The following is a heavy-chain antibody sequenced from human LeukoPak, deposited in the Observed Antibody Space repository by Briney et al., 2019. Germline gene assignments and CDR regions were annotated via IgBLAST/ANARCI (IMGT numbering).Heavy chain of an antibody. CDR3: ARDKEYSSSWYRKDY. V-gene: IGHV3-11*01. D-gene: IGHD6-13*01. CDR2: ISSSGTTI. J-gene: IGHJ4*02. Sequence: GGSLRLSCAASGFTFSDYYMSWIRQAPGKGLEWVSYISSSGTTIYYADSVKGRFTTSRDNAKNSLYLQMNSLRAEDTAVSYCARDKEYSSSWYRKDYWGQGTLVTVSS. CDR1: GFTFSDYY.